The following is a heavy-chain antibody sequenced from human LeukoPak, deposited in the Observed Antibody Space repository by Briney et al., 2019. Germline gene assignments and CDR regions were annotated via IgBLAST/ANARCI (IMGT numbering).Heavy chain of an antibody. CDR1: GFTFSSYV. CDR3: AFSPLGDNYGFPY. V-gene: IGHV3-23*01. Sequence: PGRSLRLPCAGSGFTFSSYVMHWVRQAPGRGLEWVSSLSEGGDTAYYADSVKGRFTIYRDNSRDTLYLQVNSLRADDTALYYCAFSPLGDNYGFPYWGQGALVIVSS. J-gene: IGHJ4*02. CDR2: LSEGGDTA. D-gene: IGHD5-18*01.